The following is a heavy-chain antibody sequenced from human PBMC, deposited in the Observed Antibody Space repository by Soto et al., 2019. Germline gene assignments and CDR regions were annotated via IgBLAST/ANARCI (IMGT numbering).Heavy chain of an antibody. Sequence: AVKVSYKASGCTFSSYAISWVRQAPGQGLEWMGGIIPIFSTANYAQKFQGRVTITADESTSTAYMELSSMRSEDTAVYYCARDRSPYYYDFWSGPDPSYYYYGMDVWGQGTTVTVSS. CDR1: GCTFSSYA. CDR3: ARDRSPYYYDFWSGPDPSYYYYGMDV. V-gene: IGHV1-69*13. CDR2: IIPIFSTA. J-gene: IGHJ6*02. D-gene: IGHD3-3*01.